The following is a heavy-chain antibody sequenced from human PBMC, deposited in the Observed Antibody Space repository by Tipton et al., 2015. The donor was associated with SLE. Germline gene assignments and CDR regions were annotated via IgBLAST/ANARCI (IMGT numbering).Heavy chain of an antibody. J-gene: IGHJ4*02. D-gene: IGHD5-12*01. CDR3: ARRGKWLRAYYFDY. V-gene: IGHV4-39*01. CDR1: GGSISSSSYY. Sequence: GLVKPSETLSLTCTVSGGSISSSSYYWGWIRQPPGKGLEWIGSIYYSGSTYYNPSLKSRVTISVDTSKNQFPLKLSSVTAADTAVHYCARRGKWLRAYYFDYWGQGTLVTVSS. CDR2: IYYSGST.